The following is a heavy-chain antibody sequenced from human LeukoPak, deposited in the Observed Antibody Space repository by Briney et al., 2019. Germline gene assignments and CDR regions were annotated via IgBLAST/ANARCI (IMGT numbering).Heavy chain of an antibody. CDR3: AREVYSNLPMYYYMDV. D-gene: IGHD4-11*01. V-gene: IGHV3-21*01. CDR2: ISSSSSYI. J-gene: IGHJ6*03. CDR1: GFTFSSYS. Sequence: GGSLRLSCAASGFTFSSYSMNWVRQAPGKGLEWVSSISSSSSYIYYADSVKGRFTISRDNAKNSLYLQMNSLRAEDTAVYYCAREVYSNLPMYYYMDVWGKGTTVTVSS.